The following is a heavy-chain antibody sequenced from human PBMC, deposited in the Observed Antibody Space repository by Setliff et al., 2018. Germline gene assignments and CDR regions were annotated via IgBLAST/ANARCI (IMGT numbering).Heavy chain of an antibody. J-gene: IGHJ3*01. V-gene: IGHV4-34*01. D-gene: IGHD1-1*01. Sequence: PSETLSLTCNVFGKSFDTYYWSWIRQPPGKGLEWFGEINQSGGGDYNPSFKGRVTISVDTSKKQFSLTLRYVTAADTALYYCRQAVVGRDVFDVWGQGTVVTV. CDR3: RQAVVGRDVFDV. CDR2: INQSGGG. CDR1: GKSFDTYY.